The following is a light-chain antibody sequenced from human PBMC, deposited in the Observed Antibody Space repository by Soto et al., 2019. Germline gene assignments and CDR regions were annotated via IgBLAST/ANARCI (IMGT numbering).Light chain of an antibody. CDR3: QSYDINRSGSI. J-gene: IGLJ2*01. Sequence: QPVLTQPPSVSGAPGQRVTISCTGSSSNIGAGYDVHWYQQLPGTAPKFLIYGNSNRPSGFPDRFSGSKSGTSASLAITGLQAEDEADYFCQSYDINRSGSIFGGGTKLTVL. CDR2: GNS. CDR1: SSNIGAGYD. V-gene: IGLV1-40*01.